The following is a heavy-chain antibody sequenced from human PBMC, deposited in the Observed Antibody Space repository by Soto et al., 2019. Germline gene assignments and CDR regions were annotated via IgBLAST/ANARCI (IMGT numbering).Heavy chain of an antibody. Sequence: QVQLVQSGAEVKKPGASVKVSCKASGYTFTSDDINWVRQAPGRGLEWVGWMTPNSGDTGYAQTFQGRVTLTRDTSRSTAYMELSSLTSEDTAVYYCARNLYNTGSFDHWGQGTMVTVSS. D-gene: IGHD1-20*01. CDR1: GYTFTSDD. CDR3: ARNLYNTGSFDH. J-gene: IGHJ4*02. CDR2: MTPNSGDT. V-gene: IGHV1-8*02.